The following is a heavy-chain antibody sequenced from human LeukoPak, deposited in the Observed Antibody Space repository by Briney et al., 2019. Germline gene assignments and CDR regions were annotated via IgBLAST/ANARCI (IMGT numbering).Heavy chain of an antibody. CDR2: MYHSGSS. V-gene: IGHV4-38-2*02. J-gene: IGHJ4*02. D-gene: IGHD3-10*01. CDR3: ARVKTGWFGVDH. CDR1: GYAISSGYY. Sequence: PSETLSLNCTVSGYAISSGYYWGWIRQPPGKGLEWIASMYHSGSSHYNPSLKSRLTISVDTSKNQFSLRLRSVTAADTAVYYCARVKTGWFGVDHWGQGTLVTVSS.